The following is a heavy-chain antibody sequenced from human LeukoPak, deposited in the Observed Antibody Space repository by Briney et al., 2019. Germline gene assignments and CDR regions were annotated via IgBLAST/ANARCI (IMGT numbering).Heavy chain of an antibody. Sequence: GRSLRLSCAPPVFTFDDYAFHWVRHAPSQGLEWVALISPDGGNIYYTPSVQGRFTISRDNSKNMLYLQMNSLRREDTAVYYCARDPPFSTGWSQNHFDFWGQGTLVTVSS. J-gene: IGHJ4*02. CDR3: ARDPPFSTGWSQNHFDF. CDR2: ISPDGGNI. D-gene: IGHD2-15*01. V-gene: IGHV3-30*04. CDR1: VFTFDDYA.